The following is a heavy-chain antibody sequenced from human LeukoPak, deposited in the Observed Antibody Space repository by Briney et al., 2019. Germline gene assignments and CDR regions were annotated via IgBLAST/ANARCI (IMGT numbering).Heavy chain of an antibody. D-gene: IGHD3-10*01. V-gene: IGHV3-15*01. CDR3: TIVYYGSGSYYNRFDY. CDR2: IKSKTDGGTT. J-gene: IGHJ4*02. Sequence: GSLRLSCAASGFTFSNAWMSWVRQAPGKGLEWVGRIKSKTDGGTTDYAAPVKGRFTISRDDSKNTLYLQMNSLKTEDAAVYYCTIVYYGSGSYYNRFDYWGQGTLVTVSS. CDR1: GFTFSNAW.